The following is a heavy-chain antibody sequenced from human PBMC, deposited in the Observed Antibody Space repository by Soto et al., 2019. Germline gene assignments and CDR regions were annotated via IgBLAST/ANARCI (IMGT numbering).Heavy chain of an antibody. J-gene: IGHJ6*02. D-gene: IGHD6-13*01. CDR3: ARVTAAGTVYYYYGMDV. CDR2: INAGNGNT. CDR1: GYTFTSYA. V-gene: IGHV1-3*01. Sequence: GASVKVSCKASGYTFTSYAMHWVRQAPGQRLEWMGWINAGNGNTKYSQKFQGRVTITRDTSASTAYMELSSLRSEDTAVYYCARVTAAGTVYYYYGMDVWGQGTTVTVSS.